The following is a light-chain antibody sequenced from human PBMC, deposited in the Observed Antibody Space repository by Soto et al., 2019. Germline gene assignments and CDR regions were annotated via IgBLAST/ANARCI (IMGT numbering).Light chain of an antibody. CDR3: QQYYSYPQ. CDR2: AAS. V-gene: IGKV1-8*01. CDR1: QGISSY. J-gene: IGKJ1*01. Sequence: AIRMTQSPSSLSASTGDRVTITCRASQGISSYLAWYQQKPGKAPKLLIYAASTLQSGVPSRFSGSGSGTDFTLTISCLQSEDLATYYCQQYYSYPQFGQGTKVEIK.